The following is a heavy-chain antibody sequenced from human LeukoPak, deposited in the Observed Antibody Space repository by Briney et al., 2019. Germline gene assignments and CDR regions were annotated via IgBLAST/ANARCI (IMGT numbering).Heavy chain of an antibody. CDR3: ARAMVRGPRMGYYFDY. CDR2: IIPIFGTA. Sequence: SSVKVAYKAYGRKISSYAIGGVRQARGNGIKWMGGIIPIFGTANYAQKFQGRVTITTDESTSTAYMELSSLRSEDTAVYYCARAMVRGPRMGYYFDYWGQGTLVTVSS. CDR1: GRKISSYA. D-gene: IGHD3-10*01. V-gene: IGHV1-69*05. J-gene: IGHJ4*02.